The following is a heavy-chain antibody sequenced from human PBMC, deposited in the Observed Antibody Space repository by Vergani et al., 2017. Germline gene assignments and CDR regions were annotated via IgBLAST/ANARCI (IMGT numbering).Heavy chain of an antibody. V-gene: IGHV3-23*01. J-gene: IGHJ4*02. CDR1: GFTFSTYA. Sequence: EVQLLESGGSLKQPGGSVRLSCAASGFTFSTYAMHWVRQAPGKGLEWVSALTGGGGSTYYADSFKGRFIISRDKSRDTLYLQMNSLRPEDTDTYYCVKDAGSYENFFDSWGQGTLVTVSS. CDR3: VKDAGSYENFFDS. CDR2: LTGGGGST. D-gene: IGHD1-26*01.